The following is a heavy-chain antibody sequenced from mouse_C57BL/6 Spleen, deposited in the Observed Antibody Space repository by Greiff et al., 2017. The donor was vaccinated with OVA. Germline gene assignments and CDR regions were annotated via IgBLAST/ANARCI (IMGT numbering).Heavy chain of an antibody. V-gene: IGHV1-81*01. J-gene: IGHJ3*01. CDR3: ARVDGYSAWFAY. CDR2: IYPRSGNT. CDR1: GYTFTSYG. D-gene: IGHD2-3*01. Sequence: QVQLQQSGAELARPGASVKLSCKASGYTFTSYGISWVKQRTGQGLEWIGEIYPRSGNTYYNEKFKGKATLTADKSSSTAYMELRSLTSEDSAVYVCARVDGYSAWFAYWGQGTLVTVSA.